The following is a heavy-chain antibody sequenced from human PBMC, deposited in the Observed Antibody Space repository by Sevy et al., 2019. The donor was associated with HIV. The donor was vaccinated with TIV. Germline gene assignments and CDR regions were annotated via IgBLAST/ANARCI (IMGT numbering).Heavy chain of an antibody. J-gene: IGHJ4*02. CDR1: GFTFSSYG. CDR3: ANTLLAN. D-gene: IGHD5-12*01. Sequence: GESLKISCAASGFTFSSYGMHWVHQAPGKGLEWVAVIWYDGSNKYYADSVKGRFTISRDNSKNTLYLQMNSLRAEDTAVYYCANTLLANWGQGTLVTVSS. CDR2: IWYDGSNK. V-gene: IGHV3-33*06.